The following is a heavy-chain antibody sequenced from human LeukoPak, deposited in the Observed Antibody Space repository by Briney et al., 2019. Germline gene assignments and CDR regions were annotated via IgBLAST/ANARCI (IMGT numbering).Heavy chain of an antibody. Sequence: SETLSLTCTVSGGSISSYYWSWIRQPPGKGLEWIGYIYYSGSTNYNPSLKSRVTISVDTSKNQFSLKLSSVTAADTAVYYCTSQRAAAGTEYYYMDVWGKGTTVTVSS. V-gene: IGHV4-59*01. CDR3: TSQRAAAGTEYYYMDV. D-gene: IGHD6-13*01. J-gene: IGHJ6*03. CDR1: GGSISSYY. CDR2: IYYSGST.